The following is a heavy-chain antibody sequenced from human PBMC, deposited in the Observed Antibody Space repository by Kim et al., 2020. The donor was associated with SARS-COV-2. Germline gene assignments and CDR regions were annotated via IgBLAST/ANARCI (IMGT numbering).Heavy chain of an antibody. CDR1: GFSSSSYS. Sequence: GGSLRLSCAASGFSSSSYSMNWVRQAPGKGPEWVSYISSSSSTLYYADSVKGRFTISRDNAKNSLHLQMNTLRDEDTAVYYCATFLDVGGYCRGAGCFYWYFGLWGRGTQVTVSS. J-gene: IGHJ2*01. V-gene: IGHV3-48*02. D-gene: IGHD2-15*01. CDR2: ISSSSSTL. CDR3: ATFLDVGGYCRGAGCFYWYFGL.